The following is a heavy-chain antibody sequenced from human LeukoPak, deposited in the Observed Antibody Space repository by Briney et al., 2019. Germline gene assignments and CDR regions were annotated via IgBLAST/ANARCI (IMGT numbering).Heavy chain of an antibody. D-gene: IGHD6-13*01. J-gene: IGHJ5*02. V-gene: IGHV4-39*07. CDR3: ARAYSSSWYFNWFDP. CDR2: IYYSGST. CDR1: GGSINSGDYY. Sequence: SETLSLTCTVSGGSINSGDYYWVWIRQPPGKGLEWIGSIYYSGSTSYNPSLKSRVTISVDTSKTQFSLKLSSVTAADTAVYYCARAYSSSWYFNWFDPWGQGTLVTVSS.